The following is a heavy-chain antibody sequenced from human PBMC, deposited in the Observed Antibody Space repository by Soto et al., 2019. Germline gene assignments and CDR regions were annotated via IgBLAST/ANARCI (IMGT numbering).Heavy chain of an antibody. J-gene: IGHJ5*02. Sequence: PGGSLRLSCAASGFTFSSYAMHWVRQAPGKGLEWVAVISYDGSNKYYADSVKGRFTISRDNSKNTLYLQMNSLRAEDTAVYYCARDLEIFGVVTLTGFDPWGQGTLVTVSS. CDR3: ARDLEIFGVVTLTGFDP. D-gene: IGHD3-3*01. CDR2: ISYDGSNK. V-gene: IGHV3-30-3*01. CDR1: GFTFSSYA.